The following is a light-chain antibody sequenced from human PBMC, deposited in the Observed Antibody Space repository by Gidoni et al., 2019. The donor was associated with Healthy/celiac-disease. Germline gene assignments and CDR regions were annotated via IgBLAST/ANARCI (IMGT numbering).Light chain of an antibody. CDR3: QQSYSTPGT. CDR1: QSISSY. CDR2: AAS. J-gene: IGKJ4*01. V-gene: IGKV1-39*01. Sequence: DIQMTQSPSSLSASVGARVTITCRASQSISSYLNWYQQKPGKAPKLLIYAASSLQSGVPSRFSGSGSGTDFTLTISSLQPEDFETYYCQQSYSTPGTFGGGTKVEIK.